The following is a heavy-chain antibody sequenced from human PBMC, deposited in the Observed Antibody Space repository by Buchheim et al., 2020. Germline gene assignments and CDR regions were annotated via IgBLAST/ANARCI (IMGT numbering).Heavy chain of an antibody. CDR1: GGSFSGYY. J-gene: IGHJ5*02. V-gene: IGHV4-34*01. D-gene: IGHD2-2*01. CDR3: ARVYCSSTSCYITS. Sequence: QVQLQQWGAGLLKPSETLSLTCAVYGGSFSGYYWSWIRQPPGKGLEWIGYIYYSGSTYYNPSLKSRVTISVDTSKNQFSLKLSSVTAADTAVYYCARVYCSSTSCYITSWGQGTL. CDR2: IYYSGST.